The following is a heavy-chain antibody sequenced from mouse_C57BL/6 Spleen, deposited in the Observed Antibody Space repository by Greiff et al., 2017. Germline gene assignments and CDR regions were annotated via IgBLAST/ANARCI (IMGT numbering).Heavy chain of an antibody. J-gene: IGHJ4*01. Sequence: EVQLVESGGGLVQPGGSMKLSCAASGFTFSDAWMDWVRQSPEKGLEWVAEIRNKANNHATYYAESVKGRFTNSRDDSKSSVYLQLNSLSAEDTGIYYCTRQSNYEGRYAMDYWGQGTSVTVSS. CDR1: GFTFSDAW. CDR3: TRQSNYEGRYAMDY. CDR2: IRNKANNHAT. V-gene: IGHV6-6*01. D-gene: IGHD2-5*01.